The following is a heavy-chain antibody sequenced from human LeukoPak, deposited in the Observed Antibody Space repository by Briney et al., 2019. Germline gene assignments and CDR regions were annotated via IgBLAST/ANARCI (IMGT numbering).Heavy chain of an antibody. CDR1: GGSISSYY. V-gene: IGHV4-59*01. D-gene: IGHD3-22*01. CDR2: IYYSGST. CDR3: ARAGSDYDSSGYVDY. Sequence: SSETLSLTCTVSGGSISSYYWSWIRQPPGKGREWIGYIYYSGSTNYNPSLKSRVTISVDTSKNQFSLKLSSVTAADTAVYYCARAGSDYDSSGYVDYWGQGTLVTVSS. J-gene: IGHJ4*02.